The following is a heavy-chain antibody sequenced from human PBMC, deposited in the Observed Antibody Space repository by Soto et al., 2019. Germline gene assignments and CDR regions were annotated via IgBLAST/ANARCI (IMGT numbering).Heavy chain of an antibody. Sequence: GGSLRLSCAASGFTFSSYAMSWVRQAPGKGLEWVSAISGSGGSTYYADSVKGRFTISRDNSKNTLYLQMNSLRAEDTAVYYCAKEHSKNEDPFNCSGGSCYFYYWGEGALITVSS. CDR3: AKEHSKNEDPFNCSGGSCYFYY. D-gene: IGHD2-15*01. CDR1: GFTFSSYA. J-gene: IGHJ4*02. V-gene: IGHV3-23*01. CDR2: ISGSGGST.